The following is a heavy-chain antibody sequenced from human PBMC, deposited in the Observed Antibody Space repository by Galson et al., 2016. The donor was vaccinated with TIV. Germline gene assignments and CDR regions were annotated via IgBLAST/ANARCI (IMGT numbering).Heavy chain of an antibody. Sequence: SLRLSCAASGFTFSNYGMNWVRQSPGKGLEWVSVIYGGGSTYYADSVKGRFTLSRDNSKNTLYLQMNNLSGDDTAVYYCAREGRGRDGFNFFEQWGRGTLVTVSS. J-gene: IGHJ4*02. CDR3: AREGRGRDGFNFFEQ. CDR1: GFTFSNYG. V-gene: IGHV3-53*01. CDR2: IYGGGST. D-gene: IGHD5-24*01.